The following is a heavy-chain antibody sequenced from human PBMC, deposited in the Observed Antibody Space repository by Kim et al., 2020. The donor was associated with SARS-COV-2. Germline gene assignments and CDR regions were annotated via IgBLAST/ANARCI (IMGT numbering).Heavy chain of an antibody. CDR1: GFSLSTSGVG. J-gene: IGHJ4*02. CDR3: AHKSTYYYDSSSSVAGRLLIKKTYYFDY. CDR2: IYWDDDK. Sequence: SGPTLVNPTQTLTLTCTFSGFSLSTSGVGVGWIRQPPGKALEWLALIYWDDDKRYSPSLKSRLTITKDTSKNQVVLTMTNMDPVDTATYYCAHKSTYYYDSSSSVAGRLLIKKTYYFDYWGQGTLVTVSS. D-gene: IGHD3-22*01. V-gene: IGHV2-5*02.